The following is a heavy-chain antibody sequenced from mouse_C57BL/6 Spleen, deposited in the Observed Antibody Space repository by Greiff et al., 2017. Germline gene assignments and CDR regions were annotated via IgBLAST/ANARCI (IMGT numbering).Heavy chain of an antibody. CDR3: GRGYDGYWGAMDY. D-gene: IGHD2-3*01. V-gene: IGHV1-11*01. Sequence: QVQLQQSGAELASPGASVTLSCKASGYTFTDHIMNWVKKRPGQGLEWIGRIYPVSGETNYNQTFMGKATFSVDRSSSTVYMVLNSLTSEDAAVYYCGRGYDGYWGAMDYWGQGTSVTVSS. CDR1: GYTFTDHI. CDR2: IYPVSGET. J-gene: IGHJ4*01.